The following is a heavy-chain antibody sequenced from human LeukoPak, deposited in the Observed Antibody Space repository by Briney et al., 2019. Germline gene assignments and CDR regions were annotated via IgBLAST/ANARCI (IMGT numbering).Heavy chain of an antibody. V-gene: IGHV4-34*01. D-gene: IGHD2-15*01. J-gene: IGHJ4*02. Sequence: SETLSLTCTVSGGSISSYYWSWIRQPPGKGLEWIGEINHSGSTNYNPSLKSRVTISVDTSKNQFSLKLSSVTAADTAVYYCARRTRVARIDYWGQGTLVTVSS. CDR2: INHSGST. CDR3: ARRTRVARIDY. CDR1: GGSISSYY.